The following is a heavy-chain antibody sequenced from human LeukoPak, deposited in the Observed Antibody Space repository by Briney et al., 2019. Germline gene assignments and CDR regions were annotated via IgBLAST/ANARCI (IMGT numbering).Heavy chain of an antibody. CDR1: GFTFSSYA. D-gene: IGHD6-19*01. J-gene: IGHJ6*03. Sequence: GGSLRLSCAASGFTFSSYAMSWVRQAPGKGLEWVSVIYSGGSTYYADSVKGRFTISRDNSKNTLYLQMNSLRAEDTAVYYCARYSSGGYYYYYYMDVWGKGTTVTISS. V-gene: IGHV3-66*01. CDR3: ARYSSGGYYYYYYMDV. CDR2: IYSGGST.